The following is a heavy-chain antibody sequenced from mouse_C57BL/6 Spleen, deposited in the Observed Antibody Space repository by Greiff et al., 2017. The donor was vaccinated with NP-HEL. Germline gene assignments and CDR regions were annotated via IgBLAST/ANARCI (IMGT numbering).Heavy chain of an antibody. V-gene: IGHV3-6*01. CDR2: ISYDGSN. Sequence: EVQLQESGPGLVKPSQSLSLTCSVTGYSITSGYYWNWIRQFPGNKLEWMGYISYDGSNNYNPSLKNRISITRDTSKNQFFLKLNSVTTEDTATYYCATYGNYDWYFDVWGTGTTVTVSS. J-gene: IGHJ1*03. CDR1: GYSITSGYY. CDR3: ATYGNYDWYFDV. D-gene: IGHD2-1*01.